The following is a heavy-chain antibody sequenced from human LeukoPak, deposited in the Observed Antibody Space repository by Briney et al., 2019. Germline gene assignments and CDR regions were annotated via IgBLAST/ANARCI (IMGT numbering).Heavy chain of an antibody. Sequence: PGGSLRLSCAASGFTFSSYWMHWVRQAPGKGLVWVSRIDTDGSFTSYADSVRGRFTISRDNAKNTLYLQMSSLRAEDTAVYYCIRGTVGAPGNGYWGQGTLVTVSS. J-gene: IGHJ4*02. V-gene: IGHV3-74*01. CDR3: IRGTVGAPGNGY. D-gene: IGHD1-26*01. CDR2: IDTDGSFT. CDR1: GFTFSSYW.